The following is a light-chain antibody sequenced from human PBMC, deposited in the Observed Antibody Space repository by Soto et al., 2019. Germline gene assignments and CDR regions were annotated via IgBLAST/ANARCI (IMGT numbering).Light chain of an antibody. Sequence: EIVMTQSPATLSVSPGERATLSCRASQSVSSSYLAWYQQKPGQAPRLLIYGASSRATVIPDRFSGSGSGTDFTLTISRLEPEDFAVYYCQQYGSSRTFGQGTKVEIK. CDR3: QQYGSSRT. J-gene: IGKJ1*01. CDR2: GAS. V-gene: IGKV3-20*01. CDR1: QSVSSSY.